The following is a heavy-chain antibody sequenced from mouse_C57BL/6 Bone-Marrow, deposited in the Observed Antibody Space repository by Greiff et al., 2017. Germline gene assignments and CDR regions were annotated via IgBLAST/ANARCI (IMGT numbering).Heavy chain of an antibody. CDR1: GFNIKDDY. CDR3: SSFDGNYFDF. J-gene: IGHJ2*01. D-gene: IGHD2-3*01. Sequence: DVQLQESGAELVRPGASVKLSCTASGFNIKDDYIHWVKQRPEQGLEWIGWIDPEIGDTEYASKFQGKATITSDTSSNTAYLQLSSLTSEETAVYYCSSFDGNYFDFWGQGTPLTVAS. V-gene: IGHV14-4*01. CDR2: IDPEIGDT.